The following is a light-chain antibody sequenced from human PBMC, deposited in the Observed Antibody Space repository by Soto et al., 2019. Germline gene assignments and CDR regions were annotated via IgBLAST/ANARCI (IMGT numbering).Light chain of an antibody. CDR3: LQHNSYPWT. Sequence: DIQMTQSPSSLSASVGDRVTITCRASQSISTYLNWFQHKPGKAPNLLIYAASSLQSGVPSRLSGSGSGTEFTLTISSLQPEDFATYYCLQHNSYPWTFGQGTKVDIK. CDR1: QSISTY. CDR2: AAS. V-gene: IGKV1-17*01. J-gene: IGKJ1*01.